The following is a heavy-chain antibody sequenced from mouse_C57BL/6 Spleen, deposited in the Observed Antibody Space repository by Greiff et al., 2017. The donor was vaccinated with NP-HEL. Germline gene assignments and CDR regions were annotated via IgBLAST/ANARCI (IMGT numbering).Heavy chain of an antibody. CDR3: DRSIIYCDSGSYDYYAMDY. CDR2: ILTGSGST. J-gene: IGHJ4*01. Sequence: VQLQQSGAELMKPGASVKLSCKATGYTFTGYCIEWVKQRSGHGLEWIGEILTGSGSTNYNEKFKGKATFTADTSSNTAYMQLSRLTTEDSAIYYCDRSIIYCDSGSYDYYAMDYWGQGTSVTVSS. D-gene: IGHD1-1*01. CDR1: GYTFTGYC. V-gene: IGHV1-9*01.